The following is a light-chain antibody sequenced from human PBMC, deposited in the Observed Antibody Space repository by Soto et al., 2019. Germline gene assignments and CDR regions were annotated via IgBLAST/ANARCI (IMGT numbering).Light chain of an antibody. CDR2: EVF. CDR3: CSYTTTSTFV. CDR1: SSDVGGYDY. J-gene: IGLJ2*01. V-gene: IGLV2-14*03. Sequence: QSALTQPASVSGSPGQSITISCTGTSSDVGGYDYVSWYQQHPGKVPKLMIYEVFRRPSGISDRFSGSKSGNTASLTISGLQDEDEDHYYCCSYTTTSTFVFGGGTKVTVL.